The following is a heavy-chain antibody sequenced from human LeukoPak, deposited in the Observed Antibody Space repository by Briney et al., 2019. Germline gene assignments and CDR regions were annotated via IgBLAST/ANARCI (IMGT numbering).Heavy chain of an antibody. Sequence: SETLSLTCTVSGGSISSYYWGWIRQPPGKGLEWIGYIYYSGSTNYNPSLKSRVTISVDTSKNQFSLKLSSVTAADTAVYYCARGYYDFWSDSNWFDPWGQGTLVTVSS. D-gene: IGHD3-3*01. V-gene: IGHV4-59*01. J-gene: IGHJ5*02. CDR1: GGSISSYY. CDR3: ARGYYDFWSDSNWFDP. CDR2: IYYSGST.